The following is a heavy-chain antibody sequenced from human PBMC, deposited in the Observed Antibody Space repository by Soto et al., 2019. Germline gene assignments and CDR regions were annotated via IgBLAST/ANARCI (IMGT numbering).Heavy chain of an antibody. CDR3: AREIAARLPYYHYYGMDV. D-gene: IGHD6-6*01. CDR1: GFTFSSYN. V-gene: IGHV3-21*01. CDR2: ISSSSSYI. Sequence: PGGSLRLSCAAPGFTFSSYNMNWVRQAPGKGLEWVSSISSSSSYIYYADSVKGRFTISRDNAKNSLYLQMNSLRAEDTAVYYCAREIAARLPYYHYYGMDVWGQGTTVTVSS. J-gene: IGHJ6*02.